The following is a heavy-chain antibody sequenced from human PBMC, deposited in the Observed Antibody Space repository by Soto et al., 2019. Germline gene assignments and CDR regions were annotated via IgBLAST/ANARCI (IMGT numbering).Heavy chain of an antibody. CDR3: ARGNRLRSGLDY. Sequence: SETLSLTCAVYGGSFSGYYWSWIRQPPGKGLEWIGEINHSGSTNYNPSLKSRVTISVDTSKNQFSLKLSSVTAADTAVYYCARGNRLRSGLDYWGQGTLVTVSS. D-gene: IGHD5-12*01. J-gene: IGHJ4*02. V-gene: IGHV4-34*01. CDR2: INHSGST. CDR1: GGSFSGYY.